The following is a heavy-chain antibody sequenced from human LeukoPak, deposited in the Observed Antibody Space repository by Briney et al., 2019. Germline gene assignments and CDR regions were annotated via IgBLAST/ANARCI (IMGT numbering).Heavy chain of an antibody. CDR2: ISAYNGNT. D-gene: IGHD3-10*01. J-gene: IGHJ5*02. Sequence: ASVKVSCKASGYTFTSYGISWVRQAPGQGLEWMGWISAYNGNTNYAQKFQGRVTITADKSTSTAYMELSSLRSEDTAVYYCARARRGNWFDPWGQGTLVTVSS. CDR3: ARARRGNWFDP. CDR1: GYTFTSYG. V-gene: IGHV1-18*01.